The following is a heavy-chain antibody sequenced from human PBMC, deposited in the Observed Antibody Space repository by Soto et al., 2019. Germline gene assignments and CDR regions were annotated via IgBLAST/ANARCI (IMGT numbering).Heavy chain of an antibody. CDR3: ARNWDITIFGVVIFGWFDP. V-gene: IGHV4-39*01. Sequence: TLSLTCTVSGGSISSSSYYWGWIRQPPGKGLEWIGSIYYSGSTYYNPSLKSRVTISVDTSKNQFSLKLSSVTAADTAVYYCARNWDITIFGVVIFGWFDPWGQGTLVTVSS. D-gene: IGHD3-3*01. J-gene: IGHJ5*02. CDR1: GGSISSSSYY. CDR2: IYYSGST.